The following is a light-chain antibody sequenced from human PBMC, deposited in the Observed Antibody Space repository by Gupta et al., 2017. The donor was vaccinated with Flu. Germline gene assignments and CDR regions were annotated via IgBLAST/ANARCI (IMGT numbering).Light chain of an antibody. CDR2: DVN. J-gene: IGLJ2*01. Sequence: ISCTGTSSDVGAYDYVSWYQQHPGQAPKLIIYDVNKRPSGVPDRFTGSKSGNTASLTISGLQPEDEADYYGATNFFGGGTRLTVL. CDR1: SSDVGAYDY. CDR3: ATNF. V-gene: IGLV2-11*01.